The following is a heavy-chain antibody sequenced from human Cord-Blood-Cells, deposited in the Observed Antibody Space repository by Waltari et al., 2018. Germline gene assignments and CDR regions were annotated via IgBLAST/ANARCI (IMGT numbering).Heavy chain of an antibody. J-gene: IGHJ4*02. V-gene: IGHV4-38-2*02. CDR3: ASKGPSGSYYGAFDY. Sequence: QVQLQESGPGLVKPSETLSLTCTVSGYSISSGYYGGWIRQPPGKGLEWIGSIYHSGRTYYNPSLTGRVTISVDTSKNQFSPKLSSVTAADTAVYYCASKGPSGSYYGAFDYWGQGTLVTVSS. D-gene: IGHD1-26*01. CDR1: GYSISSGYY. CDR2: IYHSGRT.